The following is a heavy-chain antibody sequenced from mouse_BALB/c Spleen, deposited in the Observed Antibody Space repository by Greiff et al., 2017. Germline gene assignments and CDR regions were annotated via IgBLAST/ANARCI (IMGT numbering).Heavy chain of an antibody. Sequence: VKLMESGPGLVQPSQSLSITCTVSGFSLTSYGVHWVRQSPGKGLEWLGVIWSGGSTDYNAAFISRLSISKDNSKSQVFFKMNSLQANDTAIYYCARTGYYGSSLNWYFDVWGAGTTVTVSS. D-gene: IGHD1-1*01. CDR2: IWSGGST. V-gene: IGHV2-2*02. CDR1: GFSLTSYG. CDR3: ARTGYYGSSLNWYFDV. J-gene: IGHJ1*01.